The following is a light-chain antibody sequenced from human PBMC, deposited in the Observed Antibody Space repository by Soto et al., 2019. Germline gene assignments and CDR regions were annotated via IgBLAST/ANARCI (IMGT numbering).Light chain of an antibody. CDR1: NIGGKS. V-gene: IGLV3-21*02. CDR2: DDS. Sequence: SYELTQPPSVSVAPGQTARITCGGNNIGGKSVHWYQQKPGQAPALVVYDDSDRPSGIPERISGSNSGNTATLTISRVEVVDEADYYCQVWDSSREHVVFGGGTKVTVL. J-gene: IGLJ2*01. CDR3: QVWDSSREHVV.